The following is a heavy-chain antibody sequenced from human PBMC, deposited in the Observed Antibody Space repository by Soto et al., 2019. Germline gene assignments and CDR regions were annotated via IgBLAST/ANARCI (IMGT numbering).Heavy chain of an antibody. CDR2: ISSSGSTI. V-gene: IGHV3-48*03. D-gene: IGHD6-25*01. CDR1: GFTFSSYE. Sequence: EVQLVESGGGLVQPGGSLRLSCAASGFTFSSYEMNWVRQAPGKGLEWVSYISSSGSTIYYADSVKGRFTISRDSSENTLFLEMNSLRAEDTAVYYCARIREAAATGGAFDIWGQGSVVTVSS. CDR3: ARIREAAATGGAFDI. J-gene: IGHJ3*02.